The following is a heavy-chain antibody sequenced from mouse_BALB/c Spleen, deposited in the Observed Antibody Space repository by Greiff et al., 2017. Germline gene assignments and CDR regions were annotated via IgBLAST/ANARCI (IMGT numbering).Heavy chain of an antibody. V-gene: IGHV3-6*02. D-gene: IGHD1-2*01. Sequence: EVQLVESGPGLVKPSQSLSLTCSVTGYSITSGYYWNWIRQFPGNKLEWMGYISYDGSNNYNPSLKNRISITRDTSQNQFFLKLNSVTTEDTATYYCARRGDYYGYVEYFDVWGAGTTVAVSA. CDR2: ISYDGSN. CDR1: GYSITSGYY. CDR3: ARRGDYYGYVEYFDV. J-gene: IGHJ1*01.